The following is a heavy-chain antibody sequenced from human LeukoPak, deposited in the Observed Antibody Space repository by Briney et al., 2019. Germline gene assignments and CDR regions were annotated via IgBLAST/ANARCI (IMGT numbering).Heavy chain of an antibody. Sequence: SETLSLTCTVSGGSISSYYWSWIRQPPGKGLEWIGYIYYSGSTNYNPSLKSRVTISVDTSKSQFSLKLSSVTAADTAVYYCARGGYENYYMDVWGKGTTVTVSS. CDR3: ARGGYENYYMDV. CDR2: IYYSGST. D-gene: IGHD5-12*01. V-gene: IGHV4-59*01. CDR1: GGSISSYY. J-gene: IGHJ6*03.